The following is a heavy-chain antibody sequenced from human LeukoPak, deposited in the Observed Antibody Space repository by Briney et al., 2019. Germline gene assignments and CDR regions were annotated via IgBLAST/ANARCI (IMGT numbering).Heavy chain of an antibody. D-gene: IGHD2-21*01. CDR1: GFTFSDYA. CDR3: AVVIATPLGNDY. J-gene: IGHJ4*02. CDR2: ISYNGNGK. Sequence: GGSLRLSCAASGFTFSDYAMHWVRRAPGKELKYVSAISYNGNGKHYADSVKGRFTISRDNAKNSLYLQMNSLRAEDTAVYYCAVVIATPLGNDYWGQGTLVTVSS. V-gene: IGHV3-64*02.